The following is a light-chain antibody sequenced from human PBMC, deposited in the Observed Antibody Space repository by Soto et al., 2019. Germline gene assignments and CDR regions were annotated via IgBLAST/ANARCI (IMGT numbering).Light chain of an antibody. Sequence: EIVLTQSPGTLSLSPGERATLSCRASQSLGNTYLAWYQQKPGQAPRLLIYDASNRATGIPARFSGSGSGTDFTLTISSLEPEDFAVYYCQQRSNWPLTFGGGTKVEIK. CDR2: DAS. CDR1: QSLGNTY. V-gene: IGKV3-11*01. J-gene: IGKJ4*01. CDR3: QQRSNWPLT.